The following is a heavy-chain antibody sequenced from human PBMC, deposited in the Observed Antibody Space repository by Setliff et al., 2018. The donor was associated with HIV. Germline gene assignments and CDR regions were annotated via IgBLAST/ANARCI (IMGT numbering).Heavy chain of an antibody. CDR2: IDSSGTT. V-gene: IGHV4-4*07. CDR3: ARDRHSSGLGSYGP. D-gene: IGHD3-10*01. Sequence: SETLSLTCSVTGGSIRSYFWTWIRQSAGRGLEWIGRIDSSGTTDYKPSLKGRVAISVDTSRNQFSLRVTSVTAADTAVYFCARDRHSSGLGSYGPWGPGILVTVSS. CDR1: GGSIRSYF. J-gene: IGHJ5*02.